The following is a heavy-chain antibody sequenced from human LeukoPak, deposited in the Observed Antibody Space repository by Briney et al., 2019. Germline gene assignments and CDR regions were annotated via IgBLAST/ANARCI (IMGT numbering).Heavy chain of an antibody. J-gene: IGHJ4*02. CDR3: ARMEESYCSY. D-gene: IGHD5-18*01. CDR1: GFSFSSFA. V-gene: IGHV3-23*01. CDR2: ISGGGGST. Sequence: GGSLRLSCAASGFSFSSFAMSWVRQAPGKGLEWVSGISGGGGSTYYADSVKGRFTISRDNAKNSLYLQMNSLRAEDTAVYYCARMEESYCSYWGQGTLVTVSS.